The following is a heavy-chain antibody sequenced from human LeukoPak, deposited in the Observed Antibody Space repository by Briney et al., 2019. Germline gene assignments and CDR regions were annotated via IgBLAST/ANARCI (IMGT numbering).Heavy chain of an antibody. CDR3: ARDPSWEIQVDY. CDR2: IKRDGTET. J-gene: IGHJ4*02. CDR1: ELTLSNYC. V-gene: IGHV3-7*01. Sequence: GGSLRLSCAASELTLSNYCMTWVRQGPGKGLEWVATIKRDGTETYYVDSVKGRFTISRDNAKNSLYLQMNSLRAEDTAVYYCARDPSWEIQVDYWGQGTLVTVSS. D-gene: IGHD1-26*01.